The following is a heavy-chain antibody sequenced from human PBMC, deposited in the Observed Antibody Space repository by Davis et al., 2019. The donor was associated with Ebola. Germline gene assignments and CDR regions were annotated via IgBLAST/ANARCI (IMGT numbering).Heavy chain of an antibody. CDR3: ARDTTTVVNVYYYYGMDV. D-gene: IGHD4-23*01. CDR1: GFTFSSYS. CDR2: ISRSRSTI. V-gene: IGHV3-48*02. J-gene: IGHJ6*02. Sequence: GASLKISCAASGFTFSSYSMNWVRQAPGKGLEWVSYISRSRSTIHYADSVKGRFTISRDNAKNSLYLQMNSLRDEDTAVYYCARDTTTVVNVYYYYGMDVWGQGTTVTVSS.